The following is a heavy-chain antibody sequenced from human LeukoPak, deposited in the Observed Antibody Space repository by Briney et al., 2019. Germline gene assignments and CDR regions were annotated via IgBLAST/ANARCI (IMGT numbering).Heavy chain of an antibody. D-gene: IGHD3-22*01. Sequence: GGSLRLSCAASGFTFDDYAMHWVRQAPGKGLEWVSGISWNSGSIGYADSVKGRFTISRDNAKNSLYLQMNSLRAEDTALYYCATIEPGYYDSNGPGSYWGQGTLVTVSS. CDR1: GFTFDDYA. V-gene: IGHV3-9*01. CDR2: ISWNSGSI. CDR3: ATIEPGYYDSNGPGSY. J-gene: IGHJ4*02.